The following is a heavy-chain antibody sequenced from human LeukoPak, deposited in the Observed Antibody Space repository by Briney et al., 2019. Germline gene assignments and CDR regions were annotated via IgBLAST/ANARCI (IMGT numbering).Heavy chain of an antibody. CDR3: ARYYYDSSGYYRLDY. CDR2: IYYSGST. J-gene: IGHJ4*02. D-gene: IGHD3-22*01. CDR1: GGSISSYY. V-gene: IGHV4-59*01. Sequence: SETLSLTCTVSGGSISSYYWSWIRQPPGKGLEWIGYIYYSGSTNYNPSLKSRVTISVDTSKNQFSLKLTSVTAADTAVYYCARYYYDSSGYYRLDYWGQGTLVTVSS.